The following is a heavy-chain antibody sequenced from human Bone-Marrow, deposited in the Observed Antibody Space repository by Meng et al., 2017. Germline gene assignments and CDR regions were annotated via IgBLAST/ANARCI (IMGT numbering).Heavy chain of an antibody. Sequence: ESLKISCAASGFTFSSYSMNWVRQPPGKGLEWIGSIYDSGSTYYNPSLKSRVTISVDTSKNQSSLKLSSVTAADTAVYYCARDGGISEFWGQGTLVTVSS. CDR2: IYDSGST. CDR3: ARDGGISEF. CDR1: GFTFSSYS. J-gene: IGHJ4*02. V-gene: IGHV4-39*07. D-gene: IGHD2-21*01.